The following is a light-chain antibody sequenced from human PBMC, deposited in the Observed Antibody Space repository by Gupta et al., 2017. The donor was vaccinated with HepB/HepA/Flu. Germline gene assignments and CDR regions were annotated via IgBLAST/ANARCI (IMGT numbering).Light chain of an antibody. CDR2: DVS. CDR1: SSDVGGYNF. CDR3: SSYTSTSTVL. J-gene: IGLJ2*01. V-gene: IGLV2-14*03. Sequence: QSALTQPASVSGSPGQSITISCTGTSSDVGGYNFVSWYQQHPGKAPKFIIYDVSNRPAGVANRFSGSKSGNTASLTISGRQAEDEADYYCSSYTSTSTVLFGGGTKLTVL.